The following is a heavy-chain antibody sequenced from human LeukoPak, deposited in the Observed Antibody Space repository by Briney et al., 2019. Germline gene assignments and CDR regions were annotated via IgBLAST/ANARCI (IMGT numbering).Heavy chain of an antibody. CDR2: IYYSGST. D-gene: IGHD3-10*01. Sequence: PSETLSLTCTVSGGSISSGGYYWSWIRQHPGKGLEWIGYIYYSGSTYYNPSLKSRVTISVDTSKNQFSLKLSSVTAADTAVYYCARYFGTRSDLCYSDYWGQGTLVTVSS. CDR3: ARYFGTRSDLCYSDY. CDR1: GGSISSGGYY. V-gene: IGHV4-31*03. J-gene: IGHJ4*02.